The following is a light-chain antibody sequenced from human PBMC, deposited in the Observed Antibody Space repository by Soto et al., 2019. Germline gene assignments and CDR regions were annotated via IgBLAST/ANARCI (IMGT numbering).Light chain of an antibody. CDR1: QDIRSA. CDR2: VAS. V-gene: IGKV1-39*01. Sequence: DIQLTQSPSSLSASVGDRVTITCRASQDIRSALGWYQQKPGKVPKLLIYVASSLQGGVPSRFSGSGSGTDFTLTIGSLQPDDFATYYCQQSYSTPITFGQGTRLEIK. J-gene: IGKJ5*01. CDR3: QQSYSTPIT.